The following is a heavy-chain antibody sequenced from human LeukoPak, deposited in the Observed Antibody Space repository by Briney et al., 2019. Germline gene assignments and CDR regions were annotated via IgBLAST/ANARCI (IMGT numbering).Heavy chain of an antibody. Sequence: GGSLRLSCTASGFTFTNYYMSWVRLTPGKGLQWVANIKQDGSERYYVDSVEGRFTISRDNTQNSLYLHMNSLRVDDTAIYYCERDLRWFDSWGQGTLVTVSS. CDR1: GFTFTNYY. CDR2: IKQDGSER. J-gene: IGHJ5*01. V-gene: IGHV3-7*01. CDR3: ERDLRWFDS.